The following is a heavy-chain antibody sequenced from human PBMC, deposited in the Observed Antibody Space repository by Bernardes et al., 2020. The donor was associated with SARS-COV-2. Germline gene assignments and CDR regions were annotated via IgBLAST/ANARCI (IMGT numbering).Heavy chain of an antibody. CDR2: MNHLGST. Sequence: SETLSLTCAVYGGSFRGYYWTWIRQPPGKGLEWIGEMNHLGSTYYNPSLKSRITISVDTSKNQFSLKLTSVTAEDTAVYYCARDVGGTDWRFGFDVWGPGTMVHVSS. D-gene: IGHD3-9*01. CDR3: ARDVGGTDWRFGFDV. J-gene: IGHJ3*01. V-gene: IGHV4-34*01. CDR1: GGSFRGYY.